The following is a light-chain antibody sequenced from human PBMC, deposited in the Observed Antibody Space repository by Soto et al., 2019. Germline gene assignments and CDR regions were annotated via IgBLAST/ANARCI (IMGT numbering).Light chain of an antibody. Sequence: EVVLTQSPGTLSLSPGERATLSRRASQSVSSSYLACYQQKPGQAPRLLVYGASSSATGLPHRFSGSVPGTSFTHTISRLYHEDSAVYYCQQHCSSPKTFGPGTKVDI. V-gene: IGKV3-20*01. CDR3: QQHCSSPKT. CDR2: GAS. J-gene: IGKJ3*01. CDR1: QSVSSSY.